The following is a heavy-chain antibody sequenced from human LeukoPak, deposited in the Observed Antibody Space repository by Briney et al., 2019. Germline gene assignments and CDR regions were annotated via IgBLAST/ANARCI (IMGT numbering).Heavy chain of an antibody. J-gene: IGHJ6*03. Sequence: SETLSLTCTVSGGSISSGGYYWSWIRQHPGKGLEWIGYIYYSGSTYYNPSLKSRVTISVDTSKNQFSLKLSSVTAADTAVYYCARARPTDDYYYYMDVWGKGTTVTVSS. CDR3: ARARPTDDYYYYMDV. CDR1: GGSISSGGYY. CDR2: IYYSGST. V-gene: IGHV4-31*03. D-gene: IGHD4-17*01.